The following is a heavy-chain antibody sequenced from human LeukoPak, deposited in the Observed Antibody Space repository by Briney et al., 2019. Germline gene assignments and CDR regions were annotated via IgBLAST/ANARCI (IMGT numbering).Heavy chain of an antibody. CDR3: ARGLDGADFDY. CDR1: GGSFSGYY. V-gene: IGHV4-34*01. CDR2: INHSGST. Sequence: PSETLSLTCAVYGGSFSGYYWSWIRQPPGEGLEWIGEINHSGSTNYNPSLKSRVTISVDTSKNQFSLKLSSVTAADTAVYYCARGLDGADFDYWGQGTLVTVSS. J-gene: IGHJ4*02. D-gene: IGHD4-17*01.